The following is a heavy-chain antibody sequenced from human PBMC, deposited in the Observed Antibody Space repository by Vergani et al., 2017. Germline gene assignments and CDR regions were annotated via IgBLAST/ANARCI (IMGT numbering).Heavy chain of an antibody. CDR2: IIPILGIA. CDR1: GGTFSSYT. Sequence: QVQLVQSGAEVKKPGSSVKVSCKASGGTFSSYTISWVRQAPGQGLEWMGRIIPILGIANYAQKFQGRVTITADKSTSTAYMELSSLRSEDTAVYYCARDPLDGAAAGTRYNWFDPWGQGTLVTVSS. V-gene: IGHV1-69*08. CDR3: ARDPLDGAAAGTRYNWFDP. J-gene: IGHJ5*02. D-gene: IGHD6-13*01.